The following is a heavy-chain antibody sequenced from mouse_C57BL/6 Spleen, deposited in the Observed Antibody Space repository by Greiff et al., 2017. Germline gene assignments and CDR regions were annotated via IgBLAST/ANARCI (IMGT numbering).Heavy chain of an antibody. CDR1: GFNIKDYY. CDR3: TAYDGLRDY. J-gene: IGHJ2*01. V-gene: IGHV14-1*01. Sequence: VQLQQSGAELVRPGASVKLSCTASGFNIKDYYMHWVKQRPEQGLEWIGSIDPEDGDTEYAPKFQGKATMTADTSSNTAYLQLSSLTPEDTAVYYCTAYDGLRDYWGQGTTLTVSS. D-gene: IGHD2-3*01. CDR2: IDPEDGDT.